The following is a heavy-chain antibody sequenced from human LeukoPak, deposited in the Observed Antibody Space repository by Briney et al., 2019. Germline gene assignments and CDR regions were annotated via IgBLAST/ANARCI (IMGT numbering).Heavy chain of an antibody. D-gene: IGHD3-22*01. J-gene: IGHJ4*02. CDR1: GFTFSSYA. V-gene: IGHV3-23*01. CDR2: ISGSGGST. Sequence: GGSLRLSCAASGFTFSSYAMSWVRQAPGKGLEWVSAISGSGGSTYYADSVKGRFTISRANSKNTLYLQMNSLRAEDTAVYYCARGEAYYYDSSGYYLMWGQGTLVTVSS. CDR3: ARGEAYYYDSSGYYLM.